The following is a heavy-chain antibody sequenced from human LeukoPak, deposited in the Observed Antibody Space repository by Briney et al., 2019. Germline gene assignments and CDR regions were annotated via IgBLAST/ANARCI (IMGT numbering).Heavy chain of an antibody. J-gene: IGHJ4*02. CDR3: VKVDPGIAVAGIDY. D-gene: IGHD6-19*01. CDR2: ISYDGSNK. CDR1: GFTFSSYG. Sequence: GGSLRLSCAASGFTFSSYGMHWVRQAPGKGLEGVAVISYDGSNKYHADSVKGRFTISRDNSKNALYLQMNSLRAEDTAVYYCVKVDPGIAVAGIDYWGQGTLVTVSS. V-gene: IGHV3-30*18.